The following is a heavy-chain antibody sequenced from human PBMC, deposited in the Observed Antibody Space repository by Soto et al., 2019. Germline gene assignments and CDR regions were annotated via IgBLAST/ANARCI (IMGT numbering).Heavy chain of an antibody. D-gene: IGHD5-12*01. V-gene: IGHV4-59*12. CDR2: IYYSGST. CDR3: ARDYSGLDY. J-gene: IGHJ4*02. CDR1: GGSISSYH. Sequence: PSETLSLTCTVSGGSISSYHWSWIRQPPGKGLEWIGYIYYSGSTYYNPSLKSRVTISVDTSKNQFSLKLSSVTAADTAVYYCARDYSGLDYWGQGTLVTVSS.